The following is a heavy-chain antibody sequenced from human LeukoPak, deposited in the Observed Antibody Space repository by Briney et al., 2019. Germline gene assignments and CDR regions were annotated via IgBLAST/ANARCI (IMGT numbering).Heavy chain of an antibody. Sequence: ASVKVSCKASGYTFTGYYMHWVRQAPGQGLEWMGWINPNSGGTNYAQKFQGRVTMTRDTSISTAYMELSRLRSDDTAVYYCARDNVLMMYAAQHDYYYMDVWGKGTTVTVSS. D-gene: IGHD2-8*01. CDR1: GYTFTGYY. J-gene: IGHJ6*03. V-gene: IGHV1-2*02. CDR3: ARDNVLMMYAAQHDYYYMDV. CDR2: INPNSGGT.